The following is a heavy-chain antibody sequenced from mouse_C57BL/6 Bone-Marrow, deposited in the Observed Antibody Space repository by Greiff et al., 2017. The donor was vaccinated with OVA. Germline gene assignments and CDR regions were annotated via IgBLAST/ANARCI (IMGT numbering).Heavy chain of an antibody. D-gene: IGHD2-5*01. Sequence: EVKLVESGGGLVQPKGSLKLSCAASGFSFNTYAMNWVRQAPGKGLEWVARIRSKSNNYATYYADSVKDRFTISRDDSESMLYLQMNNLKTEDTAMYYCVRQGSNPAWFAYWGQGTLVTVSA. V-gene: IGHV10-1*01. CDR3: VRQGSNPAWFAY. CDR1: GFSFNTYA. J-gene: IGHJ3*01. CDR2: IRSKSNNYAT.